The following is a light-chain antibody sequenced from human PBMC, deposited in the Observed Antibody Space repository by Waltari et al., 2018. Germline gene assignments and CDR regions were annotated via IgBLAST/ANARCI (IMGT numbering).Light chain of an antibody. CDR3: QQYNTYTS. CDR1: QSISDW. V-gene: IGKV1-5*03. Sequence: DIQMTQSPPPLSASVGDTVTITCRASQSISDWLAWYQQKPGKAPILLIYKASILKSGVPSRFSGSGSGTQFTLTISSLQPGDFATYFCQQYNTYTSFGQGTKLEIK. J-gene: IGKJ2*01. CDR2: KAS.